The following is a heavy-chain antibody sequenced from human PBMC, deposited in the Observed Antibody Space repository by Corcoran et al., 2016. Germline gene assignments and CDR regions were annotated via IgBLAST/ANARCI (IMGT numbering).Heavy chain of an antibody. V-gene: IGHV3-15*01. J-gene: IGHJ4*02. D-gene: IGHD4-17*01. CDR3: TTRDDYGDYEGGPIDY. CDR1: GFTFSNAW. CDR2: IKSKTDGGTT. Sequence: EVQLVESGGGLVKPGGSLRLSCAASGFTFSNAWMSWVRQAPGKGLEWVGRIKSKTDGGTTDYAAPVKGRFTISRDDSKNTLYLQMNSRKTEETAVYYCTTRDDYGDYEGGPIDYWGQGTLVTVSS.